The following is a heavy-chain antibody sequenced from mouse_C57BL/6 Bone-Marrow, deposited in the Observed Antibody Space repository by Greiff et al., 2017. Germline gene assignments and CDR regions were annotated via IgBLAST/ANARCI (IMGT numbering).Heavy chain of an antibody. CDR1: GYTFTDYY. V-gene: IGHV1-76*01. J-gene: IGHJ4*01. CDR2: IYPGSGNT. CDR3: AREPYLDY. Sequence: QVTLKESGAELVRPGASVKLSCKASGYTFTDYYLNWVKQRPGQGLEWIARIYPGSGNTYYNEKFKGKATLTAEKSSSTAYMQLSILTSEDSAVYFCAREPYLDYWGQGPSVPVSS.